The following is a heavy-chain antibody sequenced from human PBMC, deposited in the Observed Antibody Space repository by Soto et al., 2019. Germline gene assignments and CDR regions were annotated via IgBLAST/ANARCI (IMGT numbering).Heavy chain of an antibody. CDR1: GFSFAYYG. CDR3: AKAYATTALDS. Sequence: ESGGGVVPPGRSLRLSCAASGFSFAYYGMHWVRQAPGKGLEWVAVISYDGTEKYYEDSVKGRFTISRDNTKNRLDLQMNSLRGEDTAVYFCAKAYATTALDSGGQGTLVTVSS. J-gene: IGHJ4*02. CDR2: ISYDGTEK. D-gene: IGHD4-17*01. V-gene: IGHV3-30*18.